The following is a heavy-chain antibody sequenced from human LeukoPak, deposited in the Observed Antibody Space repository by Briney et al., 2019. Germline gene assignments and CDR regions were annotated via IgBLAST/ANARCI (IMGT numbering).Heavy chain of an antibody. CDR3: ARHRGIAVAYNWFDP. Sequence: SETLSLTCTVSGGSISSYYWSWIRQPPGKGLEWIGYIYYSGSTNYNPSLKSRVTISVDTSKNQFSLKLSSVTAADTAVYYCARHRGIAVAYNWFDPWGQGTLVTVSS. J-gene: IGHJ5*02. CDR1: GGSISSYY. CDR2: IYYSGST. D-gene: IGHD6-19*01. V-gene: IGHV4-59*08.